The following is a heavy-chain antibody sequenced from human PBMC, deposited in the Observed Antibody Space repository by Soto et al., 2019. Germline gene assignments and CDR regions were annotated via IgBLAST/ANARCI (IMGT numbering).Heavy chain of an antibody. J-gene: IGHJ5*02. V-gene: IGHV3-23*01. CDR3: AQITFIVASCPDHRYLQAFSTRGSSDP. D-gene: IGHD2-2*01. CDR2: ISDSGSRP. Sequence: GGSLRLSCAASGFTFSNYGMSWVRQAPGKGLEYVSAISDSGSRPYYADSVKGRFTISRDNSKDTLYLQMSSLRAEDTAVYYCAQITFIVASCPDHRYLQAFSTRGSSDP. CDR1: GFTFSNYG.